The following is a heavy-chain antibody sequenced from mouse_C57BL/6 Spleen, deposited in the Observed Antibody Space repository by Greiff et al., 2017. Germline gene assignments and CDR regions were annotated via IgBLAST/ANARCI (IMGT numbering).Heavy chain of an antibody. J-gene: IGHJ2*01. Sequence: EVQLVESGGDLVKPGGSLKLSCAASGFTFSSYGMSWVRQTPDKRLEWVATISSGGSYTYYPDSVKGRFTISRDNAKNTLYLQMSSLKSEDTAMYYCARPDYSNYPFDYWGQGTTLTVSS. CDR2: ISSGGSYT. CDR3: ARPDYSNYPFDY. CDR1: GFTFSSYG. D-gene: IGHD2-5*01. V-gene: IGHV5-6*01.